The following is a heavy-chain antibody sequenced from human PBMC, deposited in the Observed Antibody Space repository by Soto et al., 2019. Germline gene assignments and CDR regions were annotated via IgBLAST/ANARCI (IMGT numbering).Heavy chain of an antibody. V-gene: IGHV1-2*04. CDR1: GYTFTGYY. CDR2: INPNSGGT. Sequence: ASVKVSCKASGYTFTGYYMHWVRQAPGQGLEWMGWINPNSGGTNYAQKFQGWVTMTRDTSISTAYMELSRLRSDDTAVYYCARGFSYQLGSYYYGMDVWGQGTTVTVS. J-gene: IGHJ6*02. CDR3: ARGFSYQLGSYYYGMDV. D-gene: IGHD2-2*01.